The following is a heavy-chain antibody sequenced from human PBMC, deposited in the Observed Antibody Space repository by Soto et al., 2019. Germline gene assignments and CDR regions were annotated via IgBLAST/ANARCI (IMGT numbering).Heavy chain of an antibody. CDR1: GGSISSSSYY. Sequence: QLQLQESGPGLVKPSETLSLTCTVSGGSISSSSYYWGWIRQPPGKGLEWIGSIYYSGSTYYNPSLKSRVTISVDTSKNQFSLKLSSVTAADTAVYYCARHGVGPGGLMVYAIPSPLRRPNWFDPWGQGTLVTVSS. CDR3: ARHGVGPGGLMVYAIPSPLRRPNWFDP. J-gene: IGHJ5*02. CDR2: IYYSGST. V-gene: IGHV4-39*01. D-gene: IGHD2-8*01.